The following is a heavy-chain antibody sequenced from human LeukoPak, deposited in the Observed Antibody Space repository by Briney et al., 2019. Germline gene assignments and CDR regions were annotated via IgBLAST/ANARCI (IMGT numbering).Heavy chain of an antibody. D-gene: IGHD3-16*01. CDR3: ARDWAGGLFDY. CDR2: ISGNGEST. J-gene: IGHJ4*02. Sequence: PGGSLRLSCAASGFTFSNNDMSWVRQAPGKGLEWVSAISGNGESTDYADSVKGRFSVSRDNSKNTLYLQMNSLRAEDTAVYYCARDWAGGLFDYWGQGTLVTVSS. V-gene: IGHV3-23*01. CDR1: GFTFSNND.